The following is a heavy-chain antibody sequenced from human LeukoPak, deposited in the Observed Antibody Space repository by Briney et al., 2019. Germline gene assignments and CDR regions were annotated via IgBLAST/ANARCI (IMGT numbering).Heavy chain of an antibody. CDR2: IYYSGST. Sequence: SETLSLTCTVSGGSISSGDYYWSWIRQPPGKGLEWIGYIYYSGSTYYNLSLKSRVTISVDTSKNQFSLKLSSVAAADTAVYYCARDWSSSGWYDYWGQGTLVTVSS. V-gene: IGHV4-30-4*02. D-gene: IGHD6-19*01. J-gene: IGHJ4*02. CDR1: GGSISSGDYY. CDR3: ARDWSSSGWYDY.